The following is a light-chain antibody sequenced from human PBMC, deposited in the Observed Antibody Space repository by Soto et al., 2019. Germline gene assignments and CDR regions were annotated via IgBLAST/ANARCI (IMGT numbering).Light chain of an antibody. Sequence: DIVMTQSPDSLAVSLGERATINCKSSQGGLYSSNNKNYLAWYQQKPGQPPTLLIYWESTRESGVPDRISGSGSGTDFTLTISSLQAADVAVYYCQQYYSTPDTFGQGTRLEIK. CDR2: WES. J-gene: IGKJ5*01. V-gene: IGKV4-1*01. CDR3: QQYYSTPDT. CDR1: QGGLYSSNNKNY.